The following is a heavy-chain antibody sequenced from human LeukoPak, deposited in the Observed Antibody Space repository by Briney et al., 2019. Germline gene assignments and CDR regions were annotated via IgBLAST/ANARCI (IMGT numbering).Heavy chain of an antibody. D-gene: IGHD2-15*01. CDR1: GFTFSSYG. CDR3: AREGGPDAFDI. V-gene: IGHV3-33*01. CDR2: IWHDGSNK. Sequence: GGSLRLSCAASGFTFSSYGMHWVRQPPGKGLEWVAVIWHDGSNKEYADSVKGRFTISRDNAKNSLYLQMNSLRAEDTAVYYCAREGGPDAFDIWGRGTMVTVSS. J-gene: IGHJ3*02.